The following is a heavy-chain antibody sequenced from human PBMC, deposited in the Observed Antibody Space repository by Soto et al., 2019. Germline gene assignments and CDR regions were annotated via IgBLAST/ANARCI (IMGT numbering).Heavy chain of an antibody. D-gene: IGHD6-13*01. CDR1: GGTFSSYA. J-gene: IGHJ6*02. V-gene: IGHV1-69*15. CDR3: ARGVGQHLVRNQYYYYGMDV. Sequence: QVQLVQSGAEVKKPGSSVKVSCKASGGTFSSYAISWVRQAPGQGLEWMGRIIPIFGTTNYAQKFQGRVTITADESTGTAYMELSSLRAEDMAVYYCARGVGQHLVRNQYYYYGMDVWGQGTTVTVSS. CDR2: IIPIFGTT.